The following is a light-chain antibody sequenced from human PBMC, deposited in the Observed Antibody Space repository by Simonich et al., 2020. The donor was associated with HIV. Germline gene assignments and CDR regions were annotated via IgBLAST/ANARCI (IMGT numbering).Light chain of an antibody. CDR2: DVS. CDR1: SSDVGGYNY. CDR3: SSYTTSSTFV. V-gene: IGLV2-14*01. J-gene: IGLJ3*02. Sequence: QSALTQPASVSGSPGQSITISCTGTSSDVGGYNYVSWYQQHPGKAPKLMIYDVSKRPSGVSNRFSGSKSGNTASLTISGLQAVDEADYYCSSYTTSSTFVFGGGTKLAVL.